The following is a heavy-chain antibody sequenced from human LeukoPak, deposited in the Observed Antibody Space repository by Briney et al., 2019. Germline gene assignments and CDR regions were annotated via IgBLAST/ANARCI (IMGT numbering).Heavy chain of an antibody. V-gene: IGHV3-30*02. CDR1: GFTFSSYG. CDR3: AKSLVGELLSYFDY. J-gene: IGHJ4*02. CDR2: IRYDGSNK. D-gene: IGHD3-10*01. Sequence: QAGGSLRLPCAASGFTFSSYGMHWVRQAPGKGLEWVAFIRYDGSNKYYADSVKGRFTISRDNSKNTLYLQMNSLRAEDTAVYYCAKSLVGELLSYFDYWGQGTLVTVSS.